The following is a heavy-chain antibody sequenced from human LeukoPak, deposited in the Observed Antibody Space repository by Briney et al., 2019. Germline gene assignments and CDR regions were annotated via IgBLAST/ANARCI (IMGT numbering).Heavy chain of an antibody. Sequence: GGSLRLSCAASGFTVITTDLTSVRQAPGKGLEWVSVLYSDGNTKYADSVQGRFTISRDNSKNTLYLEMNSLSPDDTAVYYCERGVEPLAANTLAYWGQGTLVTVSS. J-gene: IGHJ4*02. CDR1: GFTVITTD. CDR3: ERGVEPLAANTLAY. V-gene: IGHV3-53*01. CDR2: LYSDGNT. D-gene: IGHD1-14*01.